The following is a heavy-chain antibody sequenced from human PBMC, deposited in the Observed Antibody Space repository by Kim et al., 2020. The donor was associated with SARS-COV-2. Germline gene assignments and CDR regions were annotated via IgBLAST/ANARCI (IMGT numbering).Heavy chain of an antibody. CDR1: GFTFSSYG. CDR3: AKDRGPEGWFDP. V-gene: IGHV3-30*18. J-gene: IGHJ5*02. CDR2: ISYDGSNK. Sequence: GGSLRLSCAASGFTFSSYGMHWVRQAPGKGLGWVAVISYDGSNKYYADSVKGRFTISRDNSKNTLYLQMNSLRAEDTAVYYCAKDRGPEGWFDPWGQGTLVTVSS.